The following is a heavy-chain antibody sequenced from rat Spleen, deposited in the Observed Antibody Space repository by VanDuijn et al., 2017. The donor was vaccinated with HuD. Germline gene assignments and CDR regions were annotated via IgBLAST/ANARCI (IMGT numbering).Heavy chain of an antibody. CDR1: GITFINFW. Sequence: EVQLVESGGGLVQPGRSLKLSCVASGITFINFWMSWIRQAPGKGLEWVASITYAGSSTYYSDSVRGRFTISSDNAKSTLYLQMDSLRSEDTATYYCARHNSGYGVMDAWGQGASVTVSS. CDR3: ARHNSGYGVMDA. D-gene: IGHD4-3*01. CDR2: ITYAGSST. J-gene: IGHJ4*01. V-gene: IGHV5-31*01.